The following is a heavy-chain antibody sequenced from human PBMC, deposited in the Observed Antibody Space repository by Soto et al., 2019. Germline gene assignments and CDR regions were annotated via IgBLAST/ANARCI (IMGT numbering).Heavy chain of an antibody. CDR3: ASLSSWPLHYFDY. Sequence: SETLSLTCTVSGGSISSSSYYWGWIRQPPGKGLEWIGSIYYSGSTYYNPSLKSRVTISVDTSKNQFSLKLSSVTAADTAVYYCASLSSWPLHYFDYWGQGTLVTVS. CDR2: IYYSGST. V-gene: IGHV4-39*01. CDR1: GGSISSSSYY. D-gene: IGHD6-13*01. J-gene: IGHJ4*02.